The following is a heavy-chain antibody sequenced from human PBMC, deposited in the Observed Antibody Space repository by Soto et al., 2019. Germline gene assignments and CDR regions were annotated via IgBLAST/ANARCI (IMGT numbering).Heavy chain of an antibody. CDR2: INHSGST. CDR1: GGSFSGYY. D-gene: IGHD3-10*01. J-gene: IGHJ6*02. Sequence: TSETLSLTCAVYGGSFSGYYWSWIRQPPGKGLEWIGEINHSGSTNYNPSLKSRVTISVDTSKNQFSLKLSSVTAADTAVYYCARAKYLWFGELGPSYYYYGMDVWGQGTTVTVYS. CDR3: ARAKYLWFGELGPSYYYYGMDV. V-gene: IGHV4-34*01.